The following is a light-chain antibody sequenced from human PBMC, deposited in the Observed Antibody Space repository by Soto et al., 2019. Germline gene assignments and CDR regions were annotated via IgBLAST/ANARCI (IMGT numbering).Light chain of an antibody. Sequence: EIVMTQSPATLSLSPGERATLSCRASQSVSSDLAWYQQKPGQAPRLLIYGTSIRATGIPARFSGSGSGTEFTLTISSLQSEDFAVEYCQQYNNWPPKTFGQGTRVEIK. J-gene: IGKJ2*01. CDR2: GTS. V-gene: IGKV3-15*01. CDR1: QSVSSD. CDR3: QQYNNWPPKT.